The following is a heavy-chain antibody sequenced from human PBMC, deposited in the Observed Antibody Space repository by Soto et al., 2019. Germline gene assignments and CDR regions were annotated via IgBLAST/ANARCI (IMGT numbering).Heavy chain of an antibody. CDR3: TRGLLTDYFDY. CDR1: GFTFDTSA. CDR2: ISYDGSSQ. Sequence: PGGSLRLSCAASGFTFDTSAMHWVRQAPGKGLEWVAVISYDGSSQFYAGSVKGRFTVSRDNSKNTLYLQVNNLRNDDTAVYYCTRGLLTDYFDYWGQGALVTAPQ. V-gene: IGHV3-30-3*01. J-gene: IGHJ4*02.